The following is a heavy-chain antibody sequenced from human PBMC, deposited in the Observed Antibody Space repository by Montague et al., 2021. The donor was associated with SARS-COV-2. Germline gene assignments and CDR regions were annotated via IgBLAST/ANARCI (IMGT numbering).Heavy chain of an antibody. Sequence: SETLSLTCTVSGGSISSSSYYWGWIRQPPGKGLEWIGSFYYSASTYYNPSLKSRVTMSVDTSKNQFSVKLSSVTAADTAVYYCARPHGSRPCSDAFDIWGQGTMVTVSS. J-gene: IGHJ3*02. D-gene: IGHD3-10*01. CDR2: FYYSAST. CDR1: GGSISSSSYY. CDR3: ARPHGSRPCSDAFDI. V-gene: IGHV4-39*01.